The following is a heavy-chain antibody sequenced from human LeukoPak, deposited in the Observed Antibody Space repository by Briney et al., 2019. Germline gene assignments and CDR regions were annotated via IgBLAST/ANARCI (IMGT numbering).Heavy chain of an antibody. D-gene: IGHD3-22*01. Sequence: GGSLRLSCAASGFSFGTYAMTWVRQAPGKGLECVSTVSGSGGNTYYTDSVKGRFTISRDNSKNALFLQMSSLRAEDTALYYCTKGGVVSAFGYWGQGVLVTVSS. CDR1: GFSFGTYA. V-gene: IGHV3-23*01. CDR3: TKGGVVSAFGY. J-gene: IGHJ4*02. CDR2: VSGSGGNT.